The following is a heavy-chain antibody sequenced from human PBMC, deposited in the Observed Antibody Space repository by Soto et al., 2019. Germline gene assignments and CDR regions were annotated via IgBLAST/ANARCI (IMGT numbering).Heavy chain of an antibody. J-gene: IGHJ4*02. Sequence: SETLSLTCTVSGGSISSSSYYWGWIRQPPGKGLEWIGSIYYSGSTYYNPPLKSRVTISVDTSKNQFSLKLSSVTAADTAVYYCARGIQEGQDLDYWGQGTLVTVSS. D-gene: IGHD5-18*01. V-gene: IGHV4-39*01. CDR2: IYYSGST. CDR3: ARGIQEGQDLDY. CDR1: GGSISSSSYY.